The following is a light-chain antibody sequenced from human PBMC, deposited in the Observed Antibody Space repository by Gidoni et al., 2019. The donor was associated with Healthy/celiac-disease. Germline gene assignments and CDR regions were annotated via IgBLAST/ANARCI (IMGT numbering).Light chain of an antibody. V-gene: IGLV2-14*01. J-gene: IGLJ2*01. CDR2: EVS. CDR3: SSYTSSSTRV. CDR1: NSDVGDVNY. Sequence: QSALTQPASVSGSPGQSLTISCTGTNSDVGDVNYGSWYQHHPGKAPKLMIYEVSNRPSGVSNRFSGSKSGNTASLTISGLQAEDEADYYCSSYTSSSTRVFGGGTKLTVL.